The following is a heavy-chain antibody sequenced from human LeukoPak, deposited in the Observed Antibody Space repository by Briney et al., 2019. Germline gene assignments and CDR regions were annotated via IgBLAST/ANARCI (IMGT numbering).Heavy chain of an antibody. CDR3: ARGRTYSFDY. CDR1: GFTFSSYW. CDR2: INSDGSST. V-gene: IGHV3-74*01. J-gene: IGHJ4*02. Sequence: GGSLRLSCAASGFTFSSYWMHWFRQAPGKGLVWVSRINSDGSSTYYADSVKGRFTISRDNAKKTLYLQMNSLRAEDTAVYYCARGRTYSFDYWGQGTLVTVSS. D-gene: IGHD2-15*01.